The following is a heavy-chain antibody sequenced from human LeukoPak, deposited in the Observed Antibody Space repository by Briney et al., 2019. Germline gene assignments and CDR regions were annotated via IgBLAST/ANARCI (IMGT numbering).Heavy chain of an antibody. CDR2: IYYSGST. J-gene: IGHJ4*02. D-gene: IGHD3-16*01. V-gene: IGHV4-59*01. CDR1: GRPISNYY. CDR3: AREAGRVFDY. Sequence: SETLSLTCSVPGRPISNYYWSWIRRPPGKGLEWIGYIYYSGSTNYNPSLKSRVTISVDTSKNQLSLKLTSVTAADTAVYYCAREAGRVFDYWGQGTLVTVSS.